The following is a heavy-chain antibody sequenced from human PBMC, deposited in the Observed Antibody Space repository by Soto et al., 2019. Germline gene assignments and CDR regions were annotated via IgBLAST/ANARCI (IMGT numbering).Heavy chain of an antibody. CDR1: GGTFSSYA. Sequence: QVQLVQSGAEVKKPGSSVKVSCKASGGTFSSYAISWVRQAPGQGLEWMGGISPIFGTANYAQKVQGRVTITADKSPSTAYMEHSSLRSEDTAVYYCARDHPSTRAYISSWDGSPHTERYGIDVWGHGDTVTVS. J-gene: IGHJ6*02. D-gene: IGHD6-13*01. V-gene: IGHV1-69*06. CDR2: ISPIFGTA. CDR3: ARDHPSTRAYISSWDGSPHTERYGIDV.